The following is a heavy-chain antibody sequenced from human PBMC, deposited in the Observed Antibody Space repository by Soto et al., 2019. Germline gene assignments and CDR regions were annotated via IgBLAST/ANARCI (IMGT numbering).Heavy chain of an antibody. CDR3: ASSIVVVVAASPLYYFDY. Sequence: PSETLSLTCTVSSASITSSRYYWNWIRQPPGKGLEWIGNIYYSGRTYYNPSLKSRVTISVDTSKNQLSLELSSVTAADTAMYYCASSIVVVVAASPLYYFDYWGQGTLVTVSS. CDR1: SASITSSRYY. V-gene: IGHV4-39*01. CDR2: IYYSGRT. D-gene: IGHD2-15*01. J-gene: IGHJ4*02.